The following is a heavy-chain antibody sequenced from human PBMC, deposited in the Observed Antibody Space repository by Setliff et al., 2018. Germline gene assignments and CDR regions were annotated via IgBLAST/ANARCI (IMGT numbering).Heavy chain of an antibody. Sequence: GGSLRLSCAVSGFTFSDYYMMWIRQAPGRGLEWVSYISSSSFYTNYADSVKGRFTISRDNARNSLYLQMNGLRAEDTAVYYCVRDSGNNWNDLDYWGHGTLVTVSS. V-gene: IGHV3-11*06. D-gene: IGHD1-20*01. CDR2: ISSSSFYT. J-gene: IGHJ4*01. CDR3: VRDSGNNWNDLDY. CDR1: GFTFSDYY.